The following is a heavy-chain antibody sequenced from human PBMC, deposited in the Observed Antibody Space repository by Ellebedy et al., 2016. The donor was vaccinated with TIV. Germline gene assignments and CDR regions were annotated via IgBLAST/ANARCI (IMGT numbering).Heavy chain of an antibody. J-gene: IGHJ6*02. CDR2: ISGSNT. V-gene: IGHV3-23*01. CDR1: GFTFSNYA. CDR3: ARGGVVGPYGMDV. Sequence: GESLKISCAASGFTFSNYAMCWVRQAPGKGLEWVSTISGSNTYYADSVKGRFTISRDNSKNTLYLQMNSLRAEDTAVYYCARGGVVGPYGMDVWGQGTTVTVSS. D-gene: IGHD1-26*01.